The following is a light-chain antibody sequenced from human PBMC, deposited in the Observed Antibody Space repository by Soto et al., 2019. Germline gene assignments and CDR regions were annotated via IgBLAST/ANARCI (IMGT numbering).Light chain of an antibody. Sequence: IVMTQSPATLSVSPWERATLSCRASQSVSSSYLAWYQQKPGQAPRLLIYGASSRATGIPDRFSGSGSGTDFTLTISRLEPEDFAVYYCQQYGSSPGTFGGGTKVDIK. J-gene: IGKJ4*01. CDR3: QQYGSSPGT. CDR1: QSVSSSY. CDR2: GAS. V-gene: IGKV3-20*01.